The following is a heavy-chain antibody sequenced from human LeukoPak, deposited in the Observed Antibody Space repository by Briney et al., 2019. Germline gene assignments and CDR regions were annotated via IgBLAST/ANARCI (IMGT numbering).Heavy chain of an antibody. J-gene: IGHJ3*02. CDR3: VRNYGDYVGTFDAFDI. CDR2: ISYDGSNK. V-gene: IGHV3-30*04. Sequence: GRSLRLSCAASGFTFSSYAMHWVRQAPGKGLEWVAVISYDGSNKYYADSVKGRFTISRDNSKNTLYLQMNSLRAEDTAVYYCVRNYGDYVGTFDAFDIWGQGTMVTVSS. CDR1: GFTFSSYA. D-gene: IGHD4-17*01.